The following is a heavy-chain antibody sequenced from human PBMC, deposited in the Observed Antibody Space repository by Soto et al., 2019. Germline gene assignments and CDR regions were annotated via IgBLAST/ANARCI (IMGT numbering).Heavy chain of an antibody. CDR2: INPYNGNT. D-gene: IGHD5-18*01. CDR1: GGTFSSYT. CDR3: VKILQYSYGLPH. J-gene: IGHJ4*02. Sequence: ASVKVSCKASGGTFSSYTISWVRQAPGQGLEWMGWINPYNGNTNYAQKLQGRVTMTTDTSTSTAYMELRSLRAEDTAVYYCVKILQYSYGLPHWGQGTLVTVSS. V-gene: IGHV1-18*01.